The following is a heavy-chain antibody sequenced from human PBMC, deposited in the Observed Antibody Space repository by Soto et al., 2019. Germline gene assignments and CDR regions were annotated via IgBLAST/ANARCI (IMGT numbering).Heavy chain of an antibody. CDR2: IKEDGSEQ. CDR3: ANTVV. Sequence: EEHVVESGGGLVQPGGSLRLSSAASGFSIIHYWMSWVRQDPGKGLEWVANIKEDGSEQNYVDSLKGRFTISRDNAKNSLYLQMNSLRADDTAVYYCANTVVRGLGTTVTVSS. D-gene: IGHD3-10*01. V-gene: IGHV3-7*05. CDR1: GFSIIHYW. J-gene: IGHJ6*01.